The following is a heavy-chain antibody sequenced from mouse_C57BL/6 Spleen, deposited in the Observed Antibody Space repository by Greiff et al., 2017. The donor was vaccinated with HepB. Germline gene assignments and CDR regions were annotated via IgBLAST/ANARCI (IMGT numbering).Heavy chain of an antibody. CDR1: GYSITSGYY. CDR3: AKEYYYGSSRYWYFDV. Sequence: EVQRVESGPGLVKPSQSLSLTCSVTGYSITSGYYWNWIRQFPGNKLEWMGYISYDGSNNYNPSLKNRISITRDTSKNQFFLKLNSVTTEDTATYYCAKEYYYGSSRYWYFDVWGTGTTVTVSS. V-gene: IGHV3-6*01. CDR2: ISYDGSN. D-gene: IGHD1-1*01. J-gene: IGHJ1*03.